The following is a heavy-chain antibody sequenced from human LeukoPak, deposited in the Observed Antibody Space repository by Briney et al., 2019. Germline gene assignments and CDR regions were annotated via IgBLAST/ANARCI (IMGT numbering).Heavy chain of an antibody. CDR2: ISVAGAFT. D-gene: IGHD3-10*01. J-gene: IGHJ4*02. Sequence: GGSLRLSCAASGFTFTKYAMTWVGQAPGEGLEWVSTISVAGAFTFYADSVKGRFTISRDNSKNTLYLQMNSLRADDTAMYYCAGAPTGTSRFDYWGQGTLVTVSS. CDR3: AGAPTGTSRFDY. V-gene: IGHV3-23*01. CDR1: GFTFTKYA.